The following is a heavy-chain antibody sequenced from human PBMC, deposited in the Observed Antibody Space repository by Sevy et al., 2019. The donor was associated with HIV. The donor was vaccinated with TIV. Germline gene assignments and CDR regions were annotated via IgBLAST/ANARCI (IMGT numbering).Heavy chain of an antibody. CDR1: GFTFSDYW. D-gene: IGHD3-16*01. J-gene: IGHJ4*02. CDR2: IKQDGSKK. Sequence: GGSLRLSCAASGFTFSDYWMSWVRLAPAKGLEWVANIKQDGSKKYYVDSVKGRFIMSRDNAKNSLYLEMNSLRAEDTAVYYCARLKLHYDPYYFDLWGQGTLVTVSS. CDR3: ARLKLHYDPYYFDL. V-gene: IGHV3-7*01.